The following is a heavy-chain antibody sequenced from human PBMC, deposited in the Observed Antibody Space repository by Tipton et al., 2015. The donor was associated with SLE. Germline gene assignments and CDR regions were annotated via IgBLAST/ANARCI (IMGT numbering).Heavy chain of an antibody. J-gene: IGHJ4*02. CDR3: ARGVEYSSSSDGYYFDY. Sequence: SLRLSCAASGFTVSSNYMSWVRQAPGKGLEWVSVIYSGGSTCYADSVKGRFTISRHNSKNTLYLQMNSLRAEDTAVYYCARGVEYSSSSDGYYFDYWGQGTLVTVSS. CDR2: IYSGGST. D-gene: IGHD6-6*01. CDR1: GFTVSSNY. V-gene: IGHV3-53*04.